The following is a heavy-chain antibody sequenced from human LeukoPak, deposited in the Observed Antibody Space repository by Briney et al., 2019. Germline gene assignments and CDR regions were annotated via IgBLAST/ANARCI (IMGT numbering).Heavy chain of an antibody. CDR1: GGPISIYY. D-gene: IGHD4-23*01. J-gene: IGHJ4*02. CDR2: VYNSGST. CDR3: ARGARTPDC. V-gene: IGHV4-59*01. Sequence: SETLSLTCTVSGGPISIYYWSWIRQPPGKGLEWIGYVYNSGSTDYNPSLKSRVTISADTSKNQFSLKVNSVTAADTAIYYCARGARTPDCWGQGALVTVSS.